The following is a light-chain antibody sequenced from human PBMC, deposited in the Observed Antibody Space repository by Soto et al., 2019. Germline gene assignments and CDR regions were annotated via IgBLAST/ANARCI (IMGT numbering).Light chain of an antibody. Sequence: QSVLTQPPSVSGAPGQRVTISCTGSSSNIEAGYDVHWYQQLPGAAPKLLIHANSHRPSGVPDRFSGSRSGTSASLATTGLQGEDEADYYCQTYDSSLSGALFGGGTKLTVL. CDR2: ANS. J-gene: IGLJ3*02. CDR1: SSNIEAGYD. CDR3: QTYDSSLSGAL. V-gene: IGLV1-40*01.